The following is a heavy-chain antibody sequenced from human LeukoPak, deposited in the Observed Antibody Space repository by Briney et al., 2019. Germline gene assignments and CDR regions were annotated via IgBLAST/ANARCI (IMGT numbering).Heavy chain of an antibody. CDR1: GYTFTSYD. J-gene: IGHJ5*02. Sequence: ASVKVSCKASGYTFTSYDINWVRQATGQGLEWKGWMNPNSGNTGYAQKFQGRVTMTRNTSISTAYMELSSLRSEDTAVYYCARVRRMWFLEWLFPWFDPWGQGTLVTVSS. V-gene: IGHV1-8*01. CDR2: MNPNSGNT. CDR3: ARVRRMWFLEWLFPWFDP. D-gene: IGHD3-3*01.